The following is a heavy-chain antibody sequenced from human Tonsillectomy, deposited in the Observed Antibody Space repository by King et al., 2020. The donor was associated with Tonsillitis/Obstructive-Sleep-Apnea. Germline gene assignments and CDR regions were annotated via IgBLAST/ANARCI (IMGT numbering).Heavy chain of an antibody. J-gene: IGHJ3*02. CDR3: ARVLDYYDSSAYRAFDI. V-gene: IGHV3-7*03. D-gene: IGHD3-22*01. CDR2: IKEDGSEK. CDR1: GFTFSTFW. Sequence: VQLVESGGGLVQPGGSLRLSCAASGFTFSTFWMSWVRQAPGKGLEWLANIKEDGSEKYYVDSVKGRFTISRDNAKNSLYLQMNSLRAEDTAVYYCARVLDYYDSSAYRAFDIWGQGNPGHRLL.